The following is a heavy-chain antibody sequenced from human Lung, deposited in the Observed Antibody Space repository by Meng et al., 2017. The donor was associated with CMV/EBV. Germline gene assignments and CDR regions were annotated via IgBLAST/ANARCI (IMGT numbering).Heavy chain of an antibody. CDR1: GGSISGLIG. J-gene: IGHJ4*02. V-gene: IGHV4-4*02. CDR2: IYHSGST. CDR3: ASFPPPGKQWLVTDY. Sequence: QLQGLGPGSVHLSGNPSLTCSVSGGSISGLIGCSWVRQPPGKGLEWIGEIYHSGSTNYNPSLKSRVTISVDKSKNQFSLKLSSVTAADTAVYYCASFPPPGKQWLVTDYWGQGTLVTVSS. D-gene: IGHD6-19*01.